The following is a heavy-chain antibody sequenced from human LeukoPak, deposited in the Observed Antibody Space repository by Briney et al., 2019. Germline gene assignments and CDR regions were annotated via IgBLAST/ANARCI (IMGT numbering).Heavy chain of an antibody. CDR1: GFTFSSYG. J-gene: IGHJ4*02. Sequence: GGSLRLSCAASGFTFSSYGMHWVRQAPGKGLEWVAFIRYDGSNKYYADSVKGRFTISRDNSKNTLYPQMNSLRAEDTAVYYCAKDLGYCSGGSCQGYFDYWGQGTLVTVSS. D-gene: IGHD2-15*01. CDR2: IRYDGSNK. CDR3: AKDLGYCSGGSCQGYFDY. V-gene: IGHV3-30*02.